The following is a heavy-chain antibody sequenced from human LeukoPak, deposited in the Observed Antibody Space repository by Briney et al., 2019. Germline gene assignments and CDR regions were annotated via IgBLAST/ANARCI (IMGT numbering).Heavy chain of an antibody. J-gene: IGHJ6*03. Sequence: GGSLKLSCSACGFTFSSYATSWVRQAPGKGLTWISAISGSGGSTYYADSVKGRFTISRDNSKNTLYLQMNSLRAVDTAVYYCAKNYLSREFYYYYMVVWGKRTTVTVSS. CDR1: GFTFSSYA. D-gene: IGHD1-7*01. V-gene: IGHV3-23*01. CDR3: AKNYLSREFYYYYMVV. CDR2: ISGSGGST.